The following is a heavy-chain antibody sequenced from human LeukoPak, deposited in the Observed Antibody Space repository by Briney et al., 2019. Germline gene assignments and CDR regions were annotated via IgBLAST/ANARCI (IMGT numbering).Heavy chain of an antibody. CDR2: ISTTGSSI. Sequence: GGSLRLSCAACGFTFSDYYMSWIRQAPGGGLKWVSYISTTGSSIYYADSVKGRFTISRDNAKNSLYLRMSSLRAEDTAGYYCARVTGATDFDYWGRGTLVTVSS. J-gene: IGHJ4*02. CDR1: GFTFSDYY. CDR3: ARVTGATDFDY. D-gene: IGHD1-26*01. V-gene: IGHV3-11*01.